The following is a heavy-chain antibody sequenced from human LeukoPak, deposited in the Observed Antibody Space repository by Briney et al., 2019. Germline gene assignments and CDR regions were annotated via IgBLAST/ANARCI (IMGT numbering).Heavy chain of an antibody. D-gene: IGHD6-13*01. V-gene: IGHV3-7*01. CDR3: AAGTRSGAFDI. CDR1: GFTFSSHW. Sequence: GGSLRLSCAASGFTFSSHWMNWVRQAPGKGLEWVAKINQDGSDKYYVDSVKGRFTIARDNAKNSLFLQMNSPRAEDTAVYYCAAGTRSGAFDIWGQGTMVTVSS. CDR2: INQDGSDK. J-gene: IGHJ3*02.